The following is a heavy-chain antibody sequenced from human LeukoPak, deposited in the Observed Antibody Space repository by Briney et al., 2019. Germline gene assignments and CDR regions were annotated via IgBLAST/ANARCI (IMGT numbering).Heavy chain of an antibody. CDR3: ASDIDCVGGTCYSYNWFDP. D-gene: IGHD2-15*01. Sequence: SETLSLTCTVSGGSLTSGSHYWSWIRQPAGKGLEWIGNIDIRGSTKYNPSLKSRVTIYIDMSKNQFSLELTSVTAADTAVYYCASDIDCVGGTCYSYNWFDPWGQGTLVTVSS. CDR1: GGSLTSGSHY. J-gene: IGHJ5*02. CDR2: IDIRGST. V-gene: IGHV4-61*09.